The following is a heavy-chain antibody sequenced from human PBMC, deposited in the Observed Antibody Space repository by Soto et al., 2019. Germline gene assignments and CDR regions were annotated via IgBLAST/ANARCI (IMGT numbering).Heavy chain of an antibody. D-gene: IGHD6-19*01. CDR2: ISSNGGST. V-gene: IGHV3-64*01. J-gene: IGHJ4*02. CDR3: ARSSHRQWLAPFDY. Sequence: GGSLRLSCAASGFTFSSYAMHWVRQAPGKGLEYVSAISSNGGSTYYANSVKGRFTISRDNSKNTLYLQMGSLRAEDMAVYYCARSSHRQWLAPFDYWGQGTLVTVSS. CDR1: GFTFSSYA.